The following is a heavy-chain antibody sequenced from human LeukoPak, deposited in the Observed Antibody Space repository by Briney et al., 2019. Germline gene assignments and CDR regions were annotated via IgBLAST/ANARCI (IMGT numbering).Heavy chain of an antibody. CDR3: ARDWGSGTLNGMDV. J-gene: IGHJ6*02. Sequence: PGGSLRLSCAASGFTFSSYWMHWVRQAPGKGLVWVSGINRDGSTTSYADSVKGRVTISRDNSKNTLYLQMNSLRAEDTAVYYCARDWGSGTLNGMDVWGQGTTVTVSS. V-gene: IGHV3-74*01. D-gene: IGHD3-10*01. CDR2: INRDGSTT. CDR1: GFTFSSYW.